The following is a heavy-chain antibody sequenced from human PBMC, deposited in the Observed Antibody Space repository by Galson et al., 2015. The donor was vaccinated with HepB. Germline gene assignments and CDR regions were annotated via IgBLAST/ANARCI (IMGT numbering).Heavy chain of an antibody. CDR2: INQDGSAK. Sequence: SLRLSCAASGFTFSTYWMNWVRQAPGKGLEWVANINQDGSAKYYVDSVKGRFTISRDNARNALYLQLNSLRAEDTAMYYCATSGGAAYWGQGTLVTVSS. D-gene: IGHD2-15*01. CDR1: GFTFSTYW. V-gene: IGHV3-7*03. CDR3: ATSGGAAY. J-gene: IGHJ4*02.